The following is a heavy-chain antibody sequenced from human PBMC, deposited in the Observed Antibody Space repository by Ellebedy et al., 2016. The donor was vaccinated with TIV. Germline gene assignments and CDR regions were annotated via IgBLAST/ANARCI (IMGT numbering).Heavy chain of an antibody. CDR3: AKGTDVLRFLEWFSD. CDR2: ISGRGDNT. CDR1: GFTFRNYA. D-gene: IGHD3-3*01. V-gene: IGHV3-23*01. J-gene: IGHJ4*02. Sequence: GESLKISXAASGFTFRNYAMNWVRQAPGKGLEWVSGISGRGDNTYYAESVKGRLTTSRDNSRNTVDLQMNSLRAEDTAVYYCAKGTDVLRFLEWFSDWGQGTRVSVSS.